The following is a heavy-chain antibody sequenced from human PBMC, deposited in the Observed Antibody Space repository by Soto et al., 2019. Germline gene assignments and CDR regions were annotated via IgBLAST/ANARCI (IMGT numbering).Heavy chain of an antibody. CDR2: INTAGTT. J-gene: IGHJ4*02. Sequence: EVQLLESGGGLVQPGGSLRLSCAASGFTFSTYAMTWVRQAPGKGLEWLSAINTAGTTYYADSVKGRFTISRDKAKNTLYLQMDGLRAEDTAVYYCAKDWYEDYWGQGTLVTVSS. D-gene: IGHD6-13*01. CDR1: GFTFSTYA. V-gene: IGHV3-23*01. CDR3: AKDWYEDY.